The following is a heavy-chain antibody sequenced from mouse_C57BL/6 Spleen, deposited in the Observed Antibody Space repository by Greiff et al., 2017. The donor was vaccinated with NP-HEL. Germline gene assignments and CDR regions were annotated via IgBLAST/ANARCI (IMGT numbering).Heavy chain of an antibody. D-gene: IGHD3-2*02. J-gene: IGHJ4*01. Sequence: EVQLQESGPELVKPGASVKIPCKASGYTFTDYNMDWVKQSHGKSLEWIGDINPNNGGTIYNQKFKGKATLTVDKSSSTAYMELRSLTSEDTAVYYCAREATPYYAMDYWGQGTSVTVSS. CDR2: INPNNGGT. CDR3: AREATPYYAMDY. V-gene: IGHV1-18*01. CDR1: GYTFTDYN.